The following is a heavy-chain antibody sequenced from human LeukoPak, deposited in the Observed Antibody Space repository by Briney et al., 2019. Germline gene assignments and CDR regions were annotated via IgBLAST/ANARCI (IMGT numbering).Heavy chain of an antibody. D-gene: IGHD6-19*01. Sequence: GGSLRLSCAASGFTFSSYWMSWVRQAPGKGLEWVANIKQDGSEKYYVYSVNGRFTISRDNAKNSLYLQMNSLRAEDTAVYYCAREVAVAVPVYWGQGTLVTVSS. CDR1: GFTFSSYW. CDR2: IKQDGSEK. CDR3: AREVAVAVPVY. J-gene: IGHJ1*01. V-gene: IGHV3-7*01.